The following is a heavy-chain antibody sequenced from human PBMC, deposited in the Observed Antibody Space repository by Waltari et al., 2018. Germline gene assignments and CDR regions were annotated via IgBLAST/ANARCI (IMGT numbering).Heavy chain of an antibody. D-gene: IGHD3-10*01. V-gene: IGHV3-23*01. Sequence: VQLLESGGDLIQPGGSLRLSCAASGFTFSHFAMTWVRQAPGKGLEWVECISGSGGNSYYTESVTGRLTISRDNSENNLYIHMNSLRAEDSAIYYCAKDRGSGRIYFDSWGRGTLVAVSS. CDR3: AKDRGSGRIYFDS. CDR2: ISGSGGNS. J-gene: IGHJ4*02. CDR1: GFTFSHFA.